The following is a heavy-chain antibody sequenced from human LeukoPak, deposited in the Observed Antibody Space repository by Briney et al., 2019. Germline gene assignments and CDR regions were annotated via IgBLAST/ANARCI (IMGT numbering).Heavy chain of an antibody. CDR1: GYTFTGYY. CDR2: INPNSGGT. D-gene: IGHD6-19*01. V-gene: IGHV1-2*02. Sequence: GASVKVSCKASGYTFTGYYMHWVRQAPGQGLEWMGWINPNSGGTNYAQKFQGRVTMTRNTSISTAYMELSSLRSEDTAVYYCARAPAAYSSGWWFDPWGQGTLVTVSS. J-gene: IGHJ5*02. CDR3: ARAPAAYSSGWWFDP.